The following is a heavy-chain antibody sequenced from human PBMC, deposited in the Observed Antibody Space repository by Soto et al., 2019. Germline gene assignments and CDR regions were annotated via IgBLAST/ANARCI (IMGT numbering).Heavy chain of an antibody. D-gene: IGHD2-15*01. V-gene: IGHV1-3*01. J-gene: IGHJ6*02. CDR2: INAGNGDT. CDR1: GYTFTSYP. Sequence: ASVTVSCKASGYTFTSYPMHWVRQAGQRLEWMGWINAGNGDTKYSQKFQGRVTITRDTSATTDYMELSSLTSEDTDVYYCARGDYSDIWGQGNMVTVSS. CDR3: ARGDYSDI.